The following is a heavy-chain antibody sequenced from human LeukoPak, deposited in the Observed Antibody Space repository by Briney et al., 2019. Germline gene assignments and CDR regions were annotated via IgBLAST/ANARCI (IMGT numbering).Heavy chain of an antibody. V-gene: IGHV3-30*03. CDR2: ISYDGSNK. Sequence: GGSLRLSCAASEFTFSSYSMNWVRQAPGKGLEWVAVISYDGSNKYYADSVKGRFTISRDNSKNTLYLQMNSLRAEDTAVYYCARDQYSGYIQLSGMDVWGQGTTVTVSS. CDR1: EFTFSSYS. J-gene: IGHJ6*02. D-gene: IGHD5-12*01. CDR3: ARDQYSGYIQLSGMDV.